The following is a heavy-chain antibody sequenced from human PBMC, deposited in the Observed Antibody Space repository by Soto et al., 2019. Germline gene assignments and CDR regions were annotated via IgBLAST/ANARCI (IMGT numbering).Heavy chain of an antibody. V-gene: IGHV1-46*01. Sequence: ASVKVSCKASGYTFTSYGMRWVRQAPGQGLEWMGRINASGGSTSYAQKFQGRVTMTRDTSTSTVYMELSSLRSEDTAVYYCASFSDYDFWSGSYFDYWGQGTLVTVSS. CDR2: INASGGST. D-gene: IGHD3-3*01. J-gene: IGHJ4*02. CDR3: ASFSDYDFWSGSYFDY. CDR1: GYTFTSYG.